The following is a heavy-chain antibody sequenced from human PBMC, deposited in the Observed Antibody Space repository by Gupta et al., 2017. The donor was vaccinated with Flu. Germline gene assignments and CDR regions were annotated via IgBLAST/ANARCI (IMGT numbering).Heavy chain of an antibody. V-gene: IGHV3-23*01. J-gene: IGHJ4*02. Sequence: EVQLLESGGGLVQPGGSLRLSCAASGFTFSSYAMSWVRQAPGKGLEWVSAISGSGGSTYYADSVKGRFTISRDNSKNTLYLQMNSLRAEDTAVYYCAKADIVVVPAAAEYYFDYWGQGTLVTVSS. CDR1: GFTFSSYA. D-gene: IGHD2-2*01. CDR2: ISGSGGST. CDR3: AKADIVVVPAAAEYYFDY.